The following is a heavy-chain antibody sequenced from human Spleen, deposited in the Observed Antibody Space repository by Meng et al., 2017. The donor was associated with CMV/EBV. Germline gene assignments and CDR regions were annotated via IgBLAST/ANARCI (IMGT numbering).Heavy chain of an antibody. V-gene: IGHV3-15*01. CDR2: IKSKTDGGTT. CDR3: TTEDIVVVPAAMKYFQH. Sequence: GGSLRLSCAASGFTFSNYSMNWVRQAPGKGLEWVGRIKSKTDGGTTDYAAPVKGRFTISRDDSKNTLYLQMNSLKTEDTAVYYCTTEDIVVVPAAMKYFQHWGQGTLVTVSS. CDR1: GFTFSNYS. D-gene: IGHD2-2*01. J-gene: IGHJ1*01.